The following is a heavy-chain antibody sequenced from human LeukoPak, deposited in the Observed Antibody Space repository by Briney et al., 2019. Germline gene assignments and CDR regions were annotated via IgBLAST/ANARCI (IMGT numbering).Heavy chain of an antibody. D-gene: IGHD3-22*01. Sequence: PGGSLRLSCAASGFTFSSYGMHWVRQAPGKGLEWVAVISYDGSNKYYADSVKGRFTISRDNSKNTLYLQMNSLRAEDTAVYYCAKGDYYYDSSGYYSSYFDYWGQGTLVTVSS. J-gene: IGHJ4*02. V-gene: IGHV3-30*18. CDR3: AKGDYYYDSSGYYSSYFDY. CDR1: GFTFSSYG. CDR2: ISYDGSNK.